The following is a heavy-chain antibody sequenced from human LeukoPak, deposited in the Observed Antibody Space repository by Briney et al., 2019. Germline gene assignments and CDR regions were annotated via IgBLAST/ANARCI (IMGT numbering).Heavy chain of an antibody. CDR1: GGSFSGYY. D-gene: IGHD4-11*01. Sequence: SETLSLTCAVDGGSFSGYYWWWFRQPPGKGLEWIGEINHSGSTNYNPSLNSRVTISVDTPKNQFSLKLITVTAAHTAVYYCARGRKALYYSNYVRWFDPWGQGTLVTVSP. V-gene: IGHV4-34*01. CDR3: ARGRKALYYSNYVRWFDP. CDR2: INHSGST. J-gene: IGHJ5*02.